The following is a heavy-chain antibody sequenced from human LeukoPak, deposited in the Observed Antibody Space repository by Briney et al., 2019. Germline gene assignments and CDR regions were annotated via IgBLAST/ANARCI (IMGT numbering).Heavy chain of an antibody. D-gene: IGHD3-10*02. CDR1: GFIFTDYW. Sequence: GGSMRLSFAASGFIFTDYWMHWVRQGPGKELVWVARISGDGRGTTYADSVKGRFTISRDNAKSTAFLQMKSLRAEDTGIYYCARLYVPEEHNPAWYEAHWGQGILVTVSS. CDR3: ARLYVPEEHNPAWYEAH. CDR2: ISGDGRGT. V-gene: IGHV3-74*01. J-gene: IGHJ4*02.